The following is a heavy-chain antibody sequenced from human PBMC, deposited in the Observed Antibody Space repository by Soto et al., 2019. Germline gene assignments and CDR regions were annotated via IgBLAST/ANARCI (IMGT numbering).Heavy chain of an antibody. Sequence: GGSLRLSCAASGFTFSSYSMNWVRQAPGKGLEWVSDICSGRSTEYYVDSVKGRFTISRDNSKNTLYLQMNSLRAEDTAVYYCAKAPLKYSSSWYYFDYWGQGTLVTVSS. J-gene: IGHJ4*02. V-gene: IGHV3-48*01. D-gene: IGHD6-13*01. CDR1: GFTFSSYS. CDR3: AKAPLKYSSSWYYFDY. CDR2: ICSGRSTE.